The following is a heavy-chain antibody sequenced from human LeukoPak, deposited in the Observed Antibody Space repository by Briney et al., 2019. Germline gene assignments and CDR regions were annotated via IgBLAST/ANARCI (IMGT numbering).Heavy chain of an antibody. J-gene: IGHJ3*02. V-gene: IGHV1-2*02. CDR2: INPNSGGT. D-gene: IGHD3-22*01. CDR3: ARILMGNYFDSSGYYHI. Sequence: GASVKVSCKASGYTFIHYFVHWVRQAPGQGLEWMGWINPNSGGTEYAQKFQGRVTMTSDTSISTAYMELSRLRPNDTAVYYCARILMGNYFDSSGYYHIWREGTMVIVSS. CDR1: GYTFIHYF.